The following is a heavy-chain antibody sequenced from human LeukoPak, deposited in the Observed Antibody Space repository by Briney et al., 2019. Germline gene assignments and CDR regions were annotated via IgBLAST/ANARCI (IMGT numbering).Heavy chain of an antibody. J-gene: IGHJ3*02. CDR1: GFTFSSYS. D-gene: IGHD5-12*01. CDR2: ISYDGSNK. CDR3: ARGKSGYNDAFDI. Sequence: GGSLRLSCAASGFTFSSYSMHWVRQAPGKGLEWVAVISYDGSNKYYADSVKGRFTISRDNSKNTLYLQMNSLRAEDTAVYYCARGKSGYNDAFDIWGQGTMVTVSS. V-gene: IGHV3-30*03.